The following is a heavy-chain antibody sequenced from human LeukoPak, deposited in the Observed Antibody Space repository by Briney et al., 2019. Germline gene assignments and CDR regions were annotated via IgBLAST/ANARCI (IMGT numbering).Heavy chain of an antibody. CDR1: GYTFTNFD. CDR2: MNPVSGNA. J-gene: IGHJ4*02. D-gene: IGHD2-2*01. Sequence: RASVTVSCTASGYTFTNFDINWVRQAPGQGLEWMGWMNPVSGNAGSAQKFQGRVTLTGDTSISTAYMELSSLRSDDTAVYYCARAPMGTAALYWGQGTLVTVSS. CDR3: ARAPMGTAALY. V-gene: IGHV1-8*01.